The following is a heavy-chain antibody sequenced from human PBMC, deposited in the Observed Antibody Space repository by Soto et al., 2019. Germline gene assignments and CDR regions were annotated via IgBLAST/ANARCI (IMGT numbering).Heavy chain of an antibody. CDR2: VSWNSGAK. J-gene: IGHJ4*02. V-gene: IGHV3-9*01. CDR3: AKGVATAVPALDY. D-gene: IGHD2-21*02. Sequence: PGGSLRLSCVASGFSFDDFVMNWVRQRPGKGLEWVSSVSWNSGAKLYAASVKGRFAISRDSAKKSVYLQMNSLRPDDTAFYYCAKGVATAVPALDYWGQGTLVTVSS. CDR1: GFSFDDFV.